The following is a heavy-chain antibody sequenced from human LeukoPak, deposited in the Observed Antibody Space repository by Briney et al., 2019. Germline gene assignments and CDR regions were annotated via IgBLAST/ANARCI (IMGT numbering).Heavy chain of an antibody. Sequence: GASVKVSCKASGGNFNNYAISWVRQAPGQGLEWMGGIIPVFGTAYYAQKFQDRVKISADRFTTTGYMEVSSLRSEDTAVYYCAKGRYYYGSGSNYTGYFYYMDVWGKGTTVTVSS. CDR2: IIPVFGTA. V-gene: IGHV1-69*06. CDR1: GGNFNNYA. D-gene: IGHD3-10*01. CDR3: AKGRYYYGSGSNYTGYFYYMDV. J-gene: IGHJ6*03.